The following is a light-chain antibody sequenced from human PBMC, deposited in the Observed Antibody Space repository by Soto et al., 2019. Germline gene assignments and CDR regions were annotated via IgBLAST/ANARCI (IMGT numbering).Light chain of an antibody. Sequence: VLTQPPSVSVAPGKTATITCGGNNIGSESVHWYQQKPGQAPVLVIYYDSDRPSGIPERFSGSNSGNTATLTISRVEAGDEADYYCQVWDSSSDHPDWVFGGGTKLTVL. V-gene: IGLV3-21*04. J-gene: IGLJ3*02. CDR3: QVWDSSSDHPDWV. CDR2: YDS. CDR1: NIGSES.